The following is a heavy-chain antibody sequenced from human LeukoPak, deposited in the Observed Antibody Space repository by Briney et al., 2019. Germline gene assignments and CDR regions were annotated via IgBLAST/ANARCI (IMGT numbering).Heavy chain of an antibody. CDR2: ISAYNGNT. Sequence: ASVKVSCKASGYTFTSYGISWVRQAPGQGLEWMGWISAYNGNTNYAQKLQGRVTMTTDTSTSTAYMELRSLRSDDTAVYYCARDPGTAMAEYFQHWGQSTLVTVSS. CDR3: ARDPGTAMAEYFQH. D-gene: IGHD5-18*01. V-gene: IGHV1-18*01. CDR1: GYTFTSYG. J-gene: IGHJ1*01.